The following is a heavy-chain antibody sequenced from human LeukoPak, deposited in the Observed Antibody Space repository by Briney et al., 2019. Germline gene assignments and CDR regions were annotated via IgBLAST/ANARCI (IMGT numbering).Heavy chain of an antibody. J-gene: IGHJ2*01. CDR3: ARDGFGDYGDWYFDL. D-gene: IGHD4-17*01. V-gene: IGHV3-53*01. CDR2: IYRGGST. Sequence: GGSLRLSCAASGFTVSSNYMSWVRQAPGKGLEWVSVIYRGGSTYYADSLKGRFTISRDKSKNTLYLQMNSLRVEDTAVYYCARDGFGDYGDWYFDLWGRGTLVTVSS. CDR1: GFTVSSNY.